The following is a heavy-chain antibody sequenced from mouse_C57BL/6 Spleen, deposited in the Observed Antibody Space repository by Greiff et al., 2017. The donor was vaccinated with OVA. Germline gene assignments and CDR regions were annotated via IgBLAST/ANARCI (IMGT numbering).Heavy chain of an antibody. D-gene: IGHD2-2*01. CDR1: GFTFSSYA. Sequence: EVQLVESGGGLVKPGGSLKLSCAASGFTFSSYAMSWVRQTPEKRLEWVATISDGGSYTYYPDNVKGRFTISRDNATNNLYLQMSHLKSEDTAMYYCARVGYGSAMDYWGQGTSVTVSS. V-gene: IGHV5-4*01. CDR2: ISDGGSYT. CDR3: ARVGYGSAMDY. J-gene: IGHJ4*01.